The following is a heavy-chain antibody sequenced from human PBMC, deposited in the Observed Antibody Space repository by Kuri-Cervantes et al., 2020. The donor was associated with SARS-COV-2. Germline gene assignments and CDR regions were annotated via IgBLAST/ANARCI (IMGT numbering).Heavy chain of an antibody. V-gene: IGHV3-43*02. CDR2: ISGDGSST. CDR3: ARAPYGDYDWYFDL. D-gene: IGHD4-17*01. J-gene: IGHJ2*01. CDR1: GFTFDDYA. Sequence: GESLKISCAASGFTFDDYALHWVRQAPGKGLEWVSLISGDGSSTYYADSVKGRFTISRDNAKNSLYLQMNSLRAEDTAVYDCARAPYGDYDWYFDLWGRGTLVTVSS.